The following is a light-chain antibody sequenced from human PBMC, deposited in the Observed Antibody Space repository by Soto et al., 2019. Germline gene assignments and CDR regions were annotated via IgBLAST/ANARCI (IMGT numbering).Light chain of an antibody. Sequence: DIQMTQSPSSVSASVGDRVTITCRATQGLSSWLAWYQQKPGKAPKLLIYAASSLQSGVPSRFSGSGCGTDFTLTISSLQPEDFATYYCQQANSFPIFTFGPGTKVVF. CDR2: AAS. J-gene: IGKJ3*01. V-gene: IGKV1-12*01. CDR3: QQANSFPIFT. CDR1: QGLSSW.